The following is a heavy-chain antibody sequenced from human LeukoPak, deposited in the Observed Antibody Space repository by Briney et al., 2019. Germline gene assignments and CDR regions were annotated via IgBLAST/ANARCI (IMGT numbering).Heavy chain of an antibody. D-gene: IGHD6-13*01. CDR1: GFTFDDYG. CDR2: INWNGGST. Sequence: GGSLRLSCAASGFTFDDYGMSWVRQAPGKGLEWVSTINWNGGSTSYAVSVKGRFTISRDDAKNSLYLQMNSLRAEDTAVYYCATDIAAAGIFDYWGQGTLVTVSS. CDR3: ATDIAAAGIFDY. V-gene: IGHV3-20*04. J-gene: IGHJ4*02.